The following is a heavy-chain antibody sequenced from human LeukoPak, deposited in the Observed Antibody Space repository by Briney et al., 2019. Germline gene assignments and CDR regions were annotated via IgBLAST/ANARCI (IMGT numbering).Heavy chain of an antibody. D-gene: IGHD6-19*01. V-gene: IGHV3-23*01. CDR3: AISTSGSFGY. Sequence: PGGSLRLSCAASGFTFSSYGMSWVRRAPGKGLEWVSAISGSGGGTYYADSVKGRFTIARDNSKNTLYLQMNSLRAEDTAVYYCAISTSGSFGYWGQGTLVTVSS. J-gene: IGHJ4*02. CDR1: GFTFSSYG. CDR2: ISGSGGGT.